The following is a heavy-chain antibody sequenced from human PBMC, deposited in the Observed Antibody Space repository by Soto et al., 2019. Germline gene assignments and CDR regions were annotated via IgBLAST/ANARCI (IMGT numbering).Heavy chain of an antibody. J-gene: IGHJ6*03. V-gene: IGHV4-39*01. Sequence: SETLSLTCTVSGGSIISSSYYWGWIRQPPGKGLEWIGSIYYSGSTYYNPSLKSRVTISVDTSKNQFSLKLSSVTAADTAVYYCARLRAGYSSSSRYYYYMDVWGKGTTVTVSS. CDR1: GGSIISSSYY. CDR3: ARLRAGYSSSSRYYYYMDV. D-gene: IGHD6-6*01. CDR2: IYYSGST.